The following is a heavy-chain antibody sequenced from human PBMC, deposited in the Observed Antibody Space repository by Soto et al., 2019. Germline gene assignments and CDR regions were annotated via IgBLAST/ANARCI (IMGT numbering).Heavy chain of an antibody. Sequence: GGSLRLSCAASGFTFSGYAMIWVRQAPGKGLEWVSAISGSGGSTYYADSVKGRFTISRDNSKNTLYLQMNSLRAEDTAVYYCANGLKGSGYYYTFDYWGQGTLVTVSS. D-gene: IGHD3-22*01. CDR3: ANGLKGSGYYYTFDY. CDR1: GFTFSGYA. V-gene: IGHV3-23*01. CDR2: ISGSGGST. J-gene: IGHJ4*02.